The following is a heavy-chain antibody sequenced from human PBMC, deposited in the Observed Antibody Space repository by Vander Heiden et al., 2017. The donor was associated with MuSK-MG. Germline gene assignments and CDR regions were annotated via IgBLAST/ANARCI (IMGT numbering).Heavy chain of an antibody. V-gene: IGHV3-23*04. CDR2: ISGSGDRI. CDR1: GFTFNMYV. Sequence: EVLLVESGGGLIQPGGSLRLSCVASGFTFNMYVMCWVRQAPGKGLEWVSGISGSGDRISYSDSVKGRFTISRDNSKNTLYLQMSSLRDEDTAVYFCANPRDAGGKGTTVTVSS. J-gene: IGHJ6*04. CDR3: ANPRDA.